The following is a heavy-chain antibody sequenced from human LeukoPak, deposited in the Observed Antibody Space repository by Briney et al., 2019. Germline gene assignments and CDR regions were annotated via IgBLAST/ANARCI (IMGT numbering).Heavy chain of an antibody. J-gene: IGHJ4*02. V-gene: IGHV1-18*01. CDR3: AKDRYVVVVAATLNY. D-gene: IGHD2-15*01. CDR1: GYTFTSYG. CDR2: ISAYNGNT. Sequence: GASVKVSCKASGYTFTSYGISWVRQAPGQGLEWMGWISAYNGNTNYAQKLQGRVTMTTDTSTSTAYMELRSLRSDDTAVYYCAKDRYVVVVAATLNYWGQGTLVTVSS.